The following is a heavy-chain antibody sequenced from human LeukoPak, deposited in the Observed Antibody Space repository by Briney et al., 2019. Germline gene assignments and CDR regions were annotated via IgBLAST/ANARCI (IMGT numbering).Heavy chain of an antibody. CDR1: GGSISSSSYY. V-gene: IGHV4-39*01. Sequence: PSETLSLTCTVSGGSISSSSYYWGWIRQPPGKGLEWIGSIYYSGSTYYNPSLKSRVTISVDTYKNQFSLKLSSVTAADTAVYYCATGLGYCSGGSCYSGFTQAPLDYWGQGTLVTVSS. CDR3: ATGLGYCSGGSCYSGFTQAPLDY. CDR2: IYYSGST. J-gene: IGHJ4*02. D-gene: IGHD2-15*01.